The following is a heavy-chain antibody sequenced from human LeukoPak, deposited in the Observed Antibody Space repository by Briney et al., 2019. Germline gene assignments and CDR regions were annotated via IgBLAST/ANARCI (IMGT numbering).Heavy chain of an antibody. J-gene: IGHJ4*02. V-gene: IGHV3-23*01. D-gene: IGHD2-2*02. CDR1: KFNFNSYG. CDR3: AKIQGYCSSTSCYSFDY. Sequence: PGGSLRLSCTTSKFNFNSYGMTWVRQAPGKGLEWVSSISGSGGSTQYADSVKGRFTISRDNSKNTLYLQMNSLRAEDTAVYYCAKIQGYCSSTSCYSFDYWGQGTLVTVSS. CDR2: ISGSGGST.